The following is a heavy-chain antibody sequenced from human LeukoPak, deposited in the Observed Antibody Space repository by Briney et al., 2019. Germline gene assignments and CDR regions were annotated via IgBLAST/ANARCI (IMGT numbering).Heavy chain of an antibody. Sequence: PSETLSLTCTVSGGSISRYYWSWIRQPPGKGLEWIGYIYYTGSTNYSPSLKSRVTISVDTSKNQFSLKLSSVTAADTAVYYCASCRDGYNIFDYWGQGTLVTVSS. CDR3: ASCRDGYNIFDY. CDR1: GGSISRYY. D-gene: IGHD5-24*01. J-gene: IGHJ4*02. CDR2: IYYTGST. V-gene: IGHV4-59*01.